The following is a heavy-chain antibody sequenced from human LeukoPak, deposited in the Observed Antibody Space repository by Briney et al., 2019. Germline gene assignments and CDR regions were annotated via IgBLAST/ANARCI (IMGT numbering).Heavy chain of an antibody. J-gene: IGHJ3*02. CDR3: ARGVGYYDSSGYYVDAFDI. D-gene: IGHD3-22*01. CDR1: GFTFSSYA. CDR2: ISYDGSNK. Sequence: GSLRLSFAASGFTFSSYAMHWVRQAPGKGLEWVAVISYDGSNKYYADSVKGRFTISRDNSKNTLYLQMNSLRAEDTAVYYCARGVGYYDSSGYYVDAFDIWGQGTMVTVSS. V-gene: IGHV3-30-3*01.